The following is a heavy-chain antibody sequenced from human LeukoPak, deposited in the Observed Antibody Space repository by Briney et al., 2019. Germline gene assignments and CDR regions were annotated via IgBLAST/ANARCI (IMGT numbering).Heavy chain of an antibody. D-gene: IGHD2-2*01. J-gene: IGHJ5*02. CDR2: IYYSGST. V-gene: IGHV4-31*03. CDR3: ARAQVVPAAIPSGWFDP. CDR1: GGSISSGGYY. Sequence: KSSETLSLTCTVSGGSISSGGYYWSWIRQHPGKGLEWIGYIYYSGSTYYNPSLKSRVTISVDTSKNQFSLKLSSVTAADTAVYYCARAQVVPAAIPSGWFDPWGQGTLVTVSS.